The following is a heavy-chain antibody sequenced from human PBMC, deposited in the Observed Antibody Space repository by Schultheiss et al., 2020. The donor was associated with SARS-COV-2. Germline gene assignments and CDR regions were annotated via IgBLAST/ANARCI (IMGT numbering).Heavy chain of an antibody. CDR3: ARPYCSSTSCYWSDYYYYGMDV. CDR1: GFTVSSNY. Sequence: GGSLRLSCAASGFTVSSNYMSWVRQAPGKGLEWVSAISGSGGSTYYADSVKGRFTISRDNSKNTLYLQMNSLRAEDTAVYYCARPYCSSTSCYWSDYYYYGMDVWGQGTTVTVSS. D-gene: IGHD2-2*01. CDR2: ISGSGGST. J-gene: IGHJ6*02. V-gene: IGHV3-23*01.